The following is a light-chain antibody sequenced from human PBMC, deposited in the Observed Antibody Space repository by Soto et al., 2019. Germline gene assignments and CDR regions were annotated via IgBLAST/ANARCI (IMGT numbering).Light chain of an antibody. CDR3: QQYNRYPVA. Sequence: MTQSPTTLSGSPGERATITCRASQTISTNLAWYQQKPGQAPRLLIYGASTRTTGVPARFSGSGSGTEFTLTISSLQPEDFAFYYCQQYNRYPVAFGQGTKVDIK. J-gene: IGKJ1*01. V-gene: IGKV3D-15*01. CDR1: QTISTN. CDR2: GAS.